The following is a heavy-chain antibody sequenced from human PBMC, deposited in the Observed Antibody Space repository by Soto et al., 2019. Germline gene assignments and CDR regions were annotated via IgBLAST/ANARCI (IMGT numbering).Heavy chain of an antibody. J-gene: IGHJ2*01. CDR2: ISAYNGNT. V-gene: IGHV1-18*01. CDR1: GYTFSIYG. Sequence: QVQLVQSGAEVKKPGASVKVSCKASGYTFSIYGISWVRQAPGQGLEWMGWISAYNGNTKYAQKLQGRVTVNTDTSTSRAYLELRSLRSDDTAVYYCARDLIGGTYPWFFDLWGRGTLVTVSS. CDR3: ARDLIGGTYPWFFDL. D-gene: IGHD1-26*01.